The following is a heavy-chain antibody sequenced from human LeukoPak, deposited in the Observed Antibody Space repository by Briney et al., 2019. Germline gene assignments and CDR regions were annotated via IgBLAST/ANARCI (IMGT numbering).Heavy chain of an antibody. CDR2: VHTSGST. CDR1: GGSINYYS. J-gene: IGHJ3*02. D-gene: IGHD3-3*01. CDR3: ARERGVVINLNDAFDI. V-gene: IGHV4-4*07. Sequence: SETLSLTCTVSGGSINYYSWTWIRQPAGKGLEWIGRVHTSGSTNYNPSLKSRVTMSVDKSKNHFSLNLNSVTAADTAAYYCARERGVVINLNDAFDIWGQGTMVTVSA.